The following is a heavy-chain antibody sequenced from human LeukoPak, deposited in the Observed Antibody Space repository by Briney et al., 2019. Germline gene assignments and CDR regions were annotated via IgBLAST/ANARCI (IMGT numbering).Heavy chain of an antibody. Sequence: GGSLRLSCAASGFAFSTYSMTWVRQAPEKGLQWVSTISTSGSDTYYADSVEGRFTISRDNSKNTLYLQMNSLRADDTAVYYCAKARGSSVCEQFDYWGQGTQVTVSP. D-gene: IGHD5/OR15-5a*01. J-gene: IGHJ4*02. CDR3: AKARGSSVCEQFDY. CDR1: GFAFSTYS. CDR2: ISTSGSDT. V-gene: IGHV3-23*01.